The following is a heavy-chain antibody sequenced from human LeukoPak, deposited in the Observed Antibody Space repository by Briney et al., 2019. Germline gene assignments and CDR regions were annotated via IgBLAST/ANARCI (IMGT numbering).Heavy chain of an antibody. J-gene: IGHJ4*02. CDR2: VSYTGDA. V-gene: IGHV4-59*01. D-gene: IGHD3-3*01. Sequence: ASETLSLTCTVSGGSISSYYWSWIRQPPGKGLEWIGYVSYTGDASQNPSLRGRVTMSVDTSNNQVSLELSSVTAADTAVYYCARGWNYGDYWGQGTLVTVSS. CDR3: ARGWNYGDY. CDR1: GGSISSYY.